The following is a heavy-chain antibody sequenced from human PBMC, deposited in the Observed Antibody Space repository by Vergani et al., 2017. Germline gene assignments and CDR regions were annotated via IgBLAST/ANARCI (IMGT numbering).Heavy chain of an antibody. CDR1: GFTFSSYW. CDR2: IKQDGSEK. J-gene: IGHJ4*02. D-gene: IGHD1-26*01. CDR3: ARISGSFLGVFDY. Sequence: VQLVESGGGLVQPGGSLRLSCAASGFTFSSYWMSWVRQAPGKGLEWVANIKQDGSEKYYVDSVKGRFTISRDNAKNSLYLQMNSLRAEDTAVYYCARISGSFLGVFDYWGQGTLVTVSS. V-gene: IGHV3-7*01.